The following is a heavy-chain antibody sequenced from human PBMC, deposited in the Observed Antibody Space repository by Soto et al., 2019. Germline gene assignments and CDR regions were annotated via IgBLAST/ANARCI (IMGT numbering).Heavy chain of an antibody. Sequence: ASVKVSCKASGYTFTTYGISWVRQAPGQGLEWMGWISPYNGTTKYAEKFQGEMTMTTDTATTTAYMEVRSLRSDDTAVYYCARDGERDTGLNFYYYLHGMDAWGQGTRVTVSS. V-gene: IGHV1-18*04. D-gene: IGHD1-1*01. CDR3: ARDGERDTGLNFYYYLHGMDA. J-gene: IGHJ6*02. CDR2: ISPYNGTT. CDR1: GYTFTTYG.